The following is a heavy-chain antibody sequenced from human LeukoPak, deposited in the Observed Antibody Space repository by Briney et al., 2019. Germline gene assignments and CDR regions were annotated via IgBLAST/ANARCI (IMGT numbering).Heavy chain of an antibody. J-gene: IGHJ4*02. Sequence: GGCLRLSCVASGFTFDTYWMHWVRQAPGKGLVWVSRIHRDGNNINYADFVQGRFTVSRDNAKNTLYLQMHSLRVEDTAMYYCVRDPSYCSSTSCYNWGQGTLVTVSS. D-gene: IGHD2-2*02. V-gene: IGHV3-74*01. CDR2: IHRDGNNI. CDR1: GFTFDTYW. CDR3: VRDPSYCSSTSCYN.